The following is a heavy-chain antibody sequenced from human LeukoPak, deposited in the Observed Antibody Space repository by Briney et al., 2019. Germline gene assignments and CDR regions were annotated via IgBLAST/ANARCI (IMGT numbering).Heavy chain of an antibody. CDR3: AKAAYSSGWYHFDY. J-gene: IGHJ4*02. CDR1: GFTFDDYG. D-gene: IGHD6-19*01. Sequence: GGSLRLSCAASGFTFDDYGMSWVRQAPGKGLEWVSGINWNGGSTGYADSVKGRFTISRDNAKNSLYLQMNSLRAEDTALYYCAKAAYSSGWYHFDYWGQGTLVTVSS. CDR2: INWNGGST. V-gene: IGHV3-20*04.